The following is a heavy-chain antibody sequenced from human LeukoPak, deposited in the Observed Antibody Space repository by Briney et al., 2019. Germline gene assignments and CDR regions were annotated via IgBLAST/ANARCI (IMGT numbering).Heavy chain of an antibody. Sequence: ASETLSLTCTVSGGSISNYYWTWIRQPPGKGLEWIGYIYYSGSTTYNPSLKSRVTISIDTSKNQFSLKLSSVTAADTAVYYCARERPAPWYFDLWGRGTLVTVSS. V-gene: IGHV4-59*01. J-gene: IGHJ2*01. CDR3: ARERPAPWYFDL. CDR2: IYYSGST. D-gene: IGHD6-25*01. CDR1: GGSISNYY.